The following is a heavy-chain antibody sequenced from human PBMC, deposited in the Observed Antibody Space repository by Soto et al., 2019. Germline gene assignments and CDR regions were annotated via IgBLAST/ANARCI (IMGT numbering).Heavy chain of an antibody. V-gene: IGHV1-46*01. CDR2: INPSAGST. J-gene: IGHJ4*02. CDR3: ATPSGY. D-gene: IGHD3-10*01. CDR1: GYTFTSHY. Sequence: QVQLVQSGAEVKKPGASVKVSCKACGYTFTSHYMHWVRQAPGQGLEWMGLINPSAGSTSYAQNFQGRVTMTRDTSTSTVFMDLSSLRSEDTAIYYCATPSGYWGQGTLVTVSS.